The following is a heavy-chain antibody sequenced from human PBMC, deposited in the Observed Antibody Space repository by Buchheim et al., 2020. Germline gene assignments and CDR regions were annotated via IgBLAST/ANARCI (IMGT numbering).Heavy chain of an antibody. J-gene: IGHJ4*02. CDR3: ASSPDFDY. CDR2: ISYDGSNK. V-gene: IGHV3-30*03. Sequence: QVQLVESGGGVVQPGRSLRLSCAASGFTFSSYGMHWVRQAPGKGLEWVAVISYDGSNKYYADSVKGRFTISRDNSKNTLYLQMNSLRAEDTAVYYCASSPDFDYWGQGTL. CDR1: GFTFSSYG.